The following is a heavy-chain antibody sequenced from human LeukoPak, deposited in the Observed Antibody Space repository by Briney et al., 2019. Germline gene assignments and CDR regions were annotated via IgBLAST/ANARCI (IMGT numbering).Heavy chain of an antibody. Sequence: PGGSLRLSCAASGFTFSSYAMSWVRQAPGKGLEWVSAISGSGGSTYYADSVKGRFTISRDNSKNTLYLQMNSLRAEDTAVYYCAKARRLRIAAAGVFDYWGQGTLVIVSS. J-gene: IGHJ4*02. CDR3: AKARRLRIAAAGVFDY. V-gene: IGHV3-23*01. CDR1: GFTFSSYA. D-gene: IGHD6-13*01. CDR2: ISGSGGST.